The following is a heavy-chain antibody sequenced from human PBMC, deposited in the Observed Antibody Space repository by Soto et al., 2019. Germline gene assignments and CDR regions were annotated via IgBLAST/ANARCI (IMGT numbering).Heavy chain of an antibody. J-gene: IGHJ6*02. CDR2: IYYSGAT. V-gene: IGHV4-30-4*01. CDR1: GASISSGNYY. Sequence: PSETLSLTCTVSGASISSGNYYWTWVRQPPGKGLEWIGYIYYSGATYYNPSLKSRLNISIDTSTDQFFLSLASVTGADSAVYHCARARGGIGLHYYGMDPWGQGTMVSGFS. CDR3: ARARGGIGLHYYGMDP. D-gene: IGHD3-16*01.